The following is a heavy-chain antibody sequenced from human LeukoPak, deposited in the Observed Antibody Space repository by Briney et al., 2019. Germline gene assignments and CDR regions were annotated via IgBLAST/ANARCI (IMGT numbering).Heavy chain of an antibody. D-gene: IGHD6-19*01. J-gene: IGHJ4*02. V-gene: IGHV3-72*01. CDR2: IRNKANSYTT. CDR1: GFTFRSFG. CDR3: ARVGSSGWEDY. Sequence: GGSLRLSCAASGFTFRSFGMHWVRQAPGKGLEWVGRIRNKANSYTTEYAASVKGRFTISRDDSKNSLYLQINSLKIEDTAVYYCARVGSSGWEDYWGQGTLVTVSS.